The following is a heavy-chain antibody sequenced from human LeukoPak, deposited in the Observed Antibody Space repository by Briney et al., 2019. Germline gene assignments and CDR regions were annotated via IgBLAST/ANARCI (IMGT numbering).Heavy chain of an antibody. CDR3: AKDIRGNYYDSSGYCDY. D-gene: IGHD3-22*01. J-gene: IGHJ4*02. V-gene: IGHV3-9*01. CDR2: ISWNSGSI. CDR1: GFTFDDYA. Sequence: GGSLRLSCAASGFTFDDYAMHWVRQAPGKGLEWVSGISWNSGSIGYADSVKGRFTISRDNAKNSLYLQMNSLRAEDTALYYCAKDIRGNYYDSSGYCDYWGQGTLVTVSS.